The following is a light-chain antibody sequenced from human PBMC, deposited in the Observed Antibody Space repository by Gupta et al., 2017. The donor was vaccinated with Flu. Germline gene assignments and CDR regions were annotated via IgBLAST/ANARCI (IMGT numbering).Light chain of an antibody. J-gene: IGLJ2*01. Sequence: SDVLTPAPSSSGVRGPTASITCGGNNIGRKSVHWYQQKPGQAPVLVVYDDSDRPSGIPERFSGSNSGSTATLTISRVEVGDEADYYCQVWDSSPDHVVFGGGTTLTVL. CDR2: DDS. CDR3: QVWDSSPDHVV. V-gene: IGLV3-21*02. CDR1: NIGRKS.